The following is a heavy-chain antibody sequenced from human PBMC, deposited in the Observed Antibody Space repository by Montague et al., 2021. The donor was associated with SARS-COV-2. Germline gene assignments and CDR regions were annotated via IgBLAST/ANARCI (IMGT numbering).Heavy chain of an antibody. CDR2: IYYSGST. V-gene: IGHV4-39*01. Sequence: SETLSLTCTVSGGSISSSSYYWGWIRQPPGKGLEWIGSIYYSGSTYYNPSFKSRVTISVDTSKNQFSLKLSSVTAADTAVYYCARLHCSSTSCYYLFFAETSHFDYWGQGTLVTVSS. D-gene: IGHD2-2*01. J-gene: IGHJ4*02. CDR3: ARLHCSSTSCYYLFFAETSHFDY. CDR1: GGSISSSSYY.